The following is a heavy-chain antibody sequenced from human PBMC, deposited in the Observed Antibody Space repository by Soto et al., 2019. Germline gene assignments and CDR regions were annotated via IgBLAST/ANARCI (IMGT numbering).Heavy chain of an antibody. V-gene: IGHV1-69*01. CDR2: IIPIFGTA. CDR3: ARDGGRHSGGIDY. J-gene: IGHJ4*02. CDR1: GGTFSSYS. Sequence: QVQLVQSGAEVKKPGSSVKVSCKASGGTFSSYSINWVRQAPGQGLEWMGEIIPIFGTANYAQKFQCRVTITADESTSTAYMELSSLRSADTAVYYCARDGGRHSGGIDYWGQGTLVTVSS. D-gene: IGHD1-26*01.